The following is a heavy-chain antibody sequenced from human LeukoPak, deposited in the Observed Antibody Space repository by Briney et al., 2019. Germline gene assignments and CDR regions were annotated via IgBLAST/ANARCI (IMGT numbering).Heavy chain of an antibody. J-gene: IGHJ5*01. CDR1: GFSFSSYG. V-gene: IGHV3-23*01. CDR3: DKLSLTAAGRGKTWFDL. D-gene: IGHD6-13*01. CDR2: ISGSGGST. Sequence: GGSLRLSCEGSGFSFSSYGMSWVRQAPGKGLEWVSSISGSGGSTYFADSVKGRFNISRDNVKNTVYLQMNSLRVEDTAIYYCDKLSLTAAGRGKTWFDLWGQGTLVSVSS.